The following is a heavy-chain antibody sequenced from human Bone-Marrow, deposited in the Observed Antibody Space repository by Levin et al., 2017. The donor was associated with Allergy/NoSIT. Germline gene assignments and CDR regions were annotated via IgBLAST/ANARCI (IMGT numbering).Heavy chain of an antibody. D-gene: IGHD3-3*01. J-gene: IGHJ4*02. CDR2: IYSGGTT. Sequence: GGSLRLSCAASGFTVSSSYMSWVRQAPGKGLEWVSVIYSGGTTYYADSVKGRFTISRDNSKNTLYLQMNSLRVEDTAVYHCAREGPDDFYFNYWGQGTLVTVSS. V-gene: IGHV3-66*02. CDR3: AREGPDDFYFNY. CDR1: GFTVSSSY.